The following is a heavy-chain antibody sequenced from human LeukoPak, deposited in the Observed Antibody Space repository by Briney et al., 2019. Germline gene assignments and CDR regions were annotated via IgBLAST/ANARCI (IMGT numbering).Heavy chain of an antibody. J-gene: IGHJ6*03. Sequence: PGGSLRLSCAASGFTFSNAWMRWVRQAPGKGLEWVGRIKSKTDGGTTDYAAPVKGRFTISRDDSKSTLYLQMNSLKNETPAVYYCTTEPNRAPYYYDSSYVCYYYYPAVWGKGTTATVSS. CDR1: GFTFSNAW. V-gene: IGHV3-15*01. CDR2: IKSKTDGGTT. CDR3: TTEPNRAPYYYDSSYVCYYYYPAV. D-gene: IGHD3-22*01.